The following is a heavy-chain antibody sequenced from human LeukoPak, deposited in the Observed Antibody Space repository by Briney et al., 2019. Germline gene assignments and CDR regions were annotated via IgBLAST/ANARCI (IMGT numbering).Heavy chain of an antibody. Sequence: SVKVSCKASGGTFSSYAISWVRQAPGQGLEWMGGIIPIFGTANYAQKFQGRVTITADKSTSTAYMELSRLRSDDTAVYYCARGGVVPAAMTGPDYWGQGTLVTVSS. D-gene: IGHD2-2*01. CDR1: GGTFSSYA. CDR2: IIPIFGTA. CDR3: ARGGVVPAAMTGPDY. J-gene: IGHJ4*02. V-gene: IGHV1-69*06.